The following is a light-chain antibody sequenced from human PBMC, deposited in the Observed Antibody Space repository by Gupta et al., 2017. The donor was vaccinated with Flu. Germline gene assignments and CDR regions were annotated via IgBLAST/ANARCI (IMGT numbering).Light chain of an antibody. Sequence: GERATLSCRASQSVSSNLAWYQQKPGQAPRLLIYVASTRPTGIPARFSGSGSGTEFTLTISSLQSEDFAVYYCQQYNSWPKTFGQGTKLEIK. V-gene: IGKV3-15*01. CDR2: VAS. CDR3: QQYNSWPKT. CDR1: QSVSSN. J-gene: IGKJ2*01.